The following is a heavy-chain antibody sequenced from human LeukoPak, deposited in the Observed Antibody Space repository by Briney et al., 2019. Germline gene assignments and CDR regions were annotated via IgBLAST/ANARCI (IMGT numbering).Heavy chain of an antibody. V-gene: IGHV1-46*01. CDR1: GGTFSSYA. CDR2: INPSGGST. CDR3: ARVVVDSSQDYFDY. D-gene: IGHD3-22*01. J-gene: IGHJ4*02. Sequence: ASVKVSCKASGGTFSSYAISWVRQAPGQGLEWMGIINPSGGSTSYAQKFQGRVTMTRDTSTSTVYMELSSLRSEDTAVYYCARVVVDSSQDYFDYWGQGTLVIVSS.